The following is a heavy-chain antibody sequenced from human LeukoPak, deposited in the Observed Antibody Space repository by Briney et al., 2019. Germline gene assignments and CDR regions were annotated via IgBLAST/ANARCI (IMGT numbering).Heavy chain of an antibody. Sequence: SETLSLTCAVYGGSFTDNYWSWIRQPPGKGLEWIGEINHSGSTNFNPSLKSRVTILVDASKNQFSLELNSVTAADAAVYYCATIINGEDDYWGQGTLVTVSS. CDR1: GGSFTDNY. J-gene: IGHJ4*02. V-gene: IGHV4-34*01. CDR3: ATIINGEDDY. D-gene: IGHD4-17*01. CDR2: INHSGST.